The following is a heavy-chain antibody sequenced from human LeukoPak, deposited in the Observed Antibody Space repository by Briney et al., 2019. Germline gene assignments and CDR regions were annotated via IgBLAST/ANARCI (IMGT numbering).Heavy chain of an antibody. V-gene: IGHV1-2*02. D-gene: IGHD3-10*01. CDR3: ARGEVWFGNDY. Sequence: ASVKVSCKASGYTFRDFYMHWVRQAPGQGLQWMGWTNPNSGGTNYAQKFQGRVTMTRDTSISTAYMELSRLRSDDTAVYYCARGEVWFGNDYWGQGSLVTVSS. J-gene: IGHJ4*02. CDR1: GYTFRDFY. CDR2: TNPNSGGT.